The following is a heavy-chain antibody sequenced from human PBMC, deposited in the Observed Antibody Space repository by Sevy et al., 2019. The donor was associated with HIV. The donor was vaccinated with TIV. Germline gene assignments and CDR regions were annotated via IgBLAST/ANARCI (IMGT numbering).Heavy chain of an antibody. CDR1: GFTFSSYA. Sequence: GGSLRLSCAASGFTFSSYAMSWVRQAPGKGLEWVSAISGSGGSTYYADSVKGRFTISRDNSKNTLYLQMNSLRAEDTSVYYCAKGSNRVAGPLIYYYYYYMVVWGKGTTVTVSS. J-gene: IGHJ6*03. CDR2: ISGSGGST. V-gene: IGHV3-23*01. CDR3: AKGSNRVAGPLIYYYYYYMVV. D-gene: IGHD6-19*01.